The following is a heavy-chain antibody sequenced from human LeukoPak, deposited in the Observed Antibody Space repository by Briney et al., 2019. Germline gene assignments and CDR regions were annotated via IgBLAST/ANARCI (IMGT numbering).Heavy chain of an antibody. Sequence: GGSLRLSCAASGFTFSSYEMSWVRQAPGKGLEWVSYISSSGSTIYYADSVKGRFTISRDNAKNSLYLQMNSLRAEDTAVYYCVRAADYGDYGGFDYWGQGTLVTVSS. CDR3: VRAADYGDYGGFDY. CDR2: ISSSGSTI. D-gene: IGHD4-17*01. J-gene: IGHJ4*02. V-gene: IGHV3-48*03. CDR1: GFTFSSYE.